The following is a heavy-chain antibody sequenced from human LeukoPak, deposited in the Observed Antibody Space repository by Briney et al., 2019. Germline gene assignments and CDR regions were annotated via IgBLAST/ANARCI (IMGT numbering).Heavy chain of an antibody. V-gene: IGHV4-59*01. J-gene: IGHJ6*03. CDR1: GGSFSGYY. Sequence: SETLSLTCAVYGGSFSGYYWSWIRQPPGKGLEWIGYIYYSGHTNYNPSLKSRVTISVDTSKNQFSLKLSSVTAADTAVYYCARTTMVRGTYYMDVWGKGTTVTISS. CDR2: IYYSGHT. CDR3: ARTTMVRGTYYMDV. D-gene: IGHD3-10*01.